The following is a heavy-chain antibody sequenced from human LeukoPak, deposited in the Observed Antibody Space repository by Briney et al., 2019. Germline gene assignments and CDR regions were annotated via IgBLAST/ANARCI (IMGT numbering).Heavy chain of an antibody. CDR3: ARVIIVGATGI. CDR1: GFTFSSYE. CDR2: ISSGGSTV. J-gene: IGHJ3*02. D-gene: IGHD1-26*01. Sequence: GGSLRLSCAASGFTFSSYEMNWLRQAPGKGLEWVSYISSGGSTVHYADSVKGRFTISRDNDKNSLYLQMNSLRAEDTAVYYCARVIIVGATGIWGQGTMVTVSS. V-gene: IGHV3-48*03.